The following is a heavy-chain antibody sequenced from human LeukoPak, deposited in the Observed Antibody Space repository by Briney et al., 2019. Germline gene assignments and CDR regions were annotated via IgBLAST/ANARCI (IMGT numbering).Heavy chain of an antibody. J-gene: IGHJ3*02. Sequence: PGGSLRLSCTASGFSFCDYCLSWVRQAPGRGLEWVGFIRSKTYGGTTQYAASVQGRFIISRDDSKSIAYLQMDSLKTEDTAVYFCSRDYDSANHIDAFGIWGQGTLVTVSP. V-gene: IGHV3-49*04. CDR3: SRDYDSANHIDAFGI. D-gene: IGHD3-10*01. CDR2: IRSKTYGGTT. CDR1: GFSFCDYC.